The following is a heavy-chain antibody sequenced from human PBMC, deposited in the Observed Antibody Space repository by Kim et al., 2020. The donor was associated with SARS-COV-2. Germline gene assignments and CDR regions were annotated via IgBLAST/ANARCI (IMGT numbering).Heavy chain of an antibody. D-gene: IGHD6-13*01. CDR2: IYYSGST. V-gene: IGHV4-59*01. CDR1: GGSISSYY. J-gene: IGHJ5*02. CDR3: ARHYIAAAGEPDWFDP. Sequence: SETLSLTCTVSGGSISSYYWSWIRQPPGKGLEWIGYIYYSGSTNYNPSLKSRVTISVDTSKNQFSLKLSSVTAADTAVYYCARHYIAAAGEPDWFDPWGQGTLVTVSS.